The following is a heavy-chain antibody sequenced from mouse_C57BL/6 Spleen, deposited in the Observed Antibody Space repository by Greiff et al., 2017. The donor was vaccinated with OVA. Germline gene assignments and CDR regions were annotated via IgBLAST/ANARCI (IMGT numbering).Heavy chain of an antibody. V-gene: IGHV6-3*01. CDR1: GFTFSNYW. D-gene: IGHD1-1*01. Sequence: EVMLVESGGGLVQPGGSMKLSCVASGFTFSNYWMNWVRQSPEKGLEWVAQIRLKSDNYATHYAESVKGRFTISRDDSKSSVYLQMNNLRAEDTGIYYCTSSYYGSSYWYFDVWGTGTTVTVSS. CDR2: IRLKSDNYAT. J-gene: IGHJ1*03. CDR3: TSSYYGSSYWYFDV.